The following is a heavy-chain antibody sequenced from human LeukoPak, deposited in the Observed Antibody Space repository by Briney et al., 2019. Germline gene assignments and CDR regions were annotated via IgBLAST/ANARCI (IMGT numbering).Heavy chain of an antibody. D-gene: IGHD5-18*01. CDR1: GYTFTNYY. CDR3: AREIGPRQLHLWGSAFDY. J-gene: IGHJ4*02. CDR2: INPSRGGT. V-gene: IGHV1-46*01. Sequence: ASVKVSCKASGYTFTNYYMHWVRQAPGQGLEWMGVINPSRGGTSYAQKIQGRVSMTREKDKTTMYMEVRRLRPEDTDMYYCAREIGPRQLHLWGSAFDYWGQGTLVTVSS.